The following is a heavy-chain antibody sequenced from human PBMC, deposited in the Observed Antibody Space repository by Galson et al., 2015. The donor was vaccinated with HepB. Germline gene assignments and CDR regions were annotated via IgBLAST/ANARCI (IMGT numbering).Heavy chain of an antibody. CDR2: ISSSSSTI. J-gene: IGHJ6*02. CDR3: ARSKGPMVAAFDYYYYYGMDV. V-gene: IGHV3-48*02. CDR1: GFTFSSYS. D-gene: IGHD2-15*01. Sequence: SLRLSCAASGFTFSSYSMNWVRQAPGKGLEWVSYISSSSSTIYYADSVKGRFTISRDNAKNSLYLQMNSLRDEDTAVYYCARSKGPMVAAFDYYYYYGMDVWGQGTTVTVSS.